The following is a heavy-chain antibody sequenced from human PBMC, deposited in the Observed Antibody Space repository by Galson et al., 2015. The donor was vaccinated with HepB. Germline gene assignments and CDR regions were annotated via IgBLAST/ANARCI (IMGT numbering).Heavy chain of an antibody. CDR1: GFTFSSYP. CDR2: TSYDGHSK. CDR3: AKPETSVRGVVLDV. D-gene: IGHD3-10*01. Sequence: SLRLSCAASGFTFSSYPMHWVRQAPGKGLEWVTFTSYDGHSKYYADSVKGRFTISRDNSKNTLYLQMSSLRPEDTAVYYCAKPETSVRGVVLDVWGRGTTVTVSS. V-gene: IGHV3-30-3*02. J-gene: IGHJ6*04.